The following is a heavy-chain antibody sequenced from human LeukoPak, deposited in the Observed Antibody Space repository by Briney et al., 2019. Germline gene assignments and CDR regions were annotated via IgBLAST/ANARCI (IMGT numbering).Heavy chain of an antibody. CDR1: GYTFSSNG. V-gene: IGHV1-69*05. CDR3: ARDRRVRGVIPYYFDY. D-gene: IGHD3-10*01. J-gene: IGHJ4*02. CDR2: IIPIFGTA. Sequence: GASVKVSCKASGYTFSSNGISWVRQAPGQGLEWMGGIIPIFGTANYAQKFQGRVTMTRDMSTSTAYMELSRLRSDDTAVYYCARDRRVRGVIPYYFDYWGQGTLVTVSS.